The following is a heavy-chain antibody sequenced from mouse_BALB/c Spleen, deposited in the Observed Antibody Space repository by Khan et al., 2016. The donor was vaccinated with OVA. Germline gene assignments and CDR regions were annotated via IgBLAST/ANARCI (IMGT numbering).Heavy chain of an antibody. Sequence: EVQLQESGPGLVKPSQSLSLTCTVTGYSITSGYGRNWIRQSPGNKLEWMGYISYSGSTNYNPSLKSRISITRDTTKNQFFLQLNSVTTEDTAKYYCAKTARIKYWGQGTTLTVSS. CDR1: GYSITSGYG. V-gene: IGHV3-2*02. D-gene: IGHD1-2*01. CDR2: ISYSGST. CDR3: AKTARIKY. J-gene: IGHJ2*01.